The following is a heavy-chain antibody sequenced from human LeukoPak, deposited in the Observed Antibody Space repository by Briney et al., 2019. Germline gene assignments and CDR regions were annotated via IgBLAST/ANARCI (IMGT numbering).Heavy chain of an antibody. D-gene: IGHD3-10*01. CDR1: GFTFSSYS. J-gene: IGHJ4*02. CDR3: AKDRFGEYHPFDY. CDR2: ISYDGSNK. Sequence: GGSLRLSCAASGFTFSSYSMHWVRQAPGKGLEWVAVISYDGSNKYYADSVKGRFTISRDNSKNTLHLQMNSLRPEDTAVYYCAKDRFGEYHPFDYWGQGTRVTVSS. V-gene: IGHV3-30*18.